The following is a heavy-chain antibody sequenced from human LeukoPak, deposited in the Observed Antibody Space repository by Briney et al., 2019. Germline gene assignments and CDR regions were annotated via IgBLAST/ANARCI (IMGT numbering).Heavy chain of an antibody. CDR2: INPNSGGT. V-gene: IGHV1-2*02. CDR3: ARPYDFWSGIIDY. CDR1: GCTFTGYY. J-gene: IGHJ4*02. D-gene: IGHD3-3*01. Sequence: GASVKVSCKASGCTFTGYYMHWVRQAPGQGLEWMGWINPNSGGTNYAQKFQGRVTMTRDTSISTAYMELSRLRSDDTAVYYCARPYDFWSGIIDYWGQGTLVTVSS.